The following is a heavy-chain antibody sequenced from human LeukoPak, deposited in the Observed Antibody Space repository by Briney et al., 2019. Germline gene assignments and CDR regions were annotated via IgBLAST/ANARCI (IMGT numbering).Heavy chain of an antibody. J-gene: IGHJ4*02. CDR1: GGSISSYY. V-gene: IGHV4-59*01. Sequence: SETLSLTCTVSGGSISSYYWSWIRQPPGKGLEWIGYIYYSGSTNYNPSLKSRVTISVDTSKNQFSLKVSSVTAADTAVYYCARGTGSGSYPFDYWGQGTLVTVSS. CDR2: IYYSGST. CDR3: ARGTGSGSYPFDY. D-gene: IGHD3-10*01.